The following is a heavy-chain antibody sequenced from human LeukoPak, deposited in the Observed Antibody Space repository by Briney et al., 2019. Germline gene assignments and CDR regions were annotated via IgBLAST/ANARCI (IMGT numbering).Heavy chain of an antibody. D-gene: IGHD5-24*01. V-gene: IGHV3-11*01. CDR1: GFTFSDYY. CDR2: ISSSGSTI. Sequence: GGSLRLSCAASGFTFSDYYMSWIRQAPGKGLEWVSYISSSGSTIYYADSVKGRFTISRDNAKNSLYLQMNSLRAEDTAVYYCAREPSRGKRWLQSYGMDVWGQGTTVTVSS. J-gene: IGHJ6*02. CDR3: AREPSRGKRWLQSYGMDV.